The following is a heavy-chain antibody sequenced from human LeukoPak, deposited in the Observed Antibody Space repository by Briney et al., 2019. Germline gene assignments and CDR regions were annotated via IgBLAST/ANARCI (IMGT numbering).Heavy chain of an antibody. CDR2: FDREDDQT. CDR1: GFIHTELS. D-gene: IGHD3-10*01. Sequence: ASVKVSCKVSGFIHTELSIHWLRLAPGKGLEGMGSFDREDDQTIYAQHLQGRVTMTEDISADTAFLQLRSLTFEDTAVYYCVTDHYNNHGNFDFWGQGTLVSVSS. CDR3: VTDHYNNHGNFDF. V-gene: IGHV1-24*01. J-gene: IGHJ4*02.